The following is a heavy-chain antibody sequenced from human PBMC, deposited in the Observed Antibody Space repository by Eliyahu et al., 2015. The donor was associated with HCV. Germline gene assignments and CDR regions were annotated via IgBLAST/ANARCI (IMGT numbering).Heavy chain of an antibody. CDR2: ISAXNGNT. D-gene: IGHD3-3*01. J-gene: IGHJ4*02. V-gene: IGHV1-18*04. CDR3: ARDLPYDFWSGYYTEDSFDY. CDR1: GYXXTSYG. Sequence: QVQLVQSGAAVMKPGASVKVXCKASGYXXTSYGXSWVRQAXGQGLEWRGWISAXNGNTNYAQKLQXRVTMTTDTSTSTAYMELRSLRSDDTAVYYCARDLPYDFWSGYYTEDSFDYWGQGTLVTVSS.